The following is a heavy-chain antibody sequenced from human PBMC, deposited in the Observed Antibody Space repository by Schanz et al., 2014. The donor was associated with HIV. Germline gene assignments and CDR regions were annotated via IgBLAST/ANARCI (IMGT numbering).Heavy chain of an antibody. V-gene: IGHV3-21*04. Sequence: EVQLMESGGGLVKPGGSLRLSCAAGGFTSIDYTMNWVRQAPGKGLEWVSSISSSSGYIRYADSVRGRFTISRDNAKNSLYLQMNSLRAEDTAVYYCASRTYYYASERYFLGDGMDVWGQGTTVTVSS. CDR3: ASRTYYYASERYFLGDGMDV. CDR1: GFTSIDYT. J-gene: IGHJ6*02. D-gene: IGHD3-10*01. CDR2: ISSSSGYI.